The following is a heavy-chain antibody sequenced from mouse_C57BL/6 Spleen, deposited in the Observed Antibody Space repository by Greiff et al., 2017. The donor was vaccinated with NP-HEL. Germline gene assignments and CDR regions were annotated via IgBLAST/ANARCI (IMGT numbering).Heavy chain of an antibody. CDR1: GFTFSDYG. CDR3: ARDYYGSRYAMDY. V-gene: IGHV5-17*01. D-gene: IGHD1-1*01. Sequence: EVKLMESGGGLVKPGGSLKLSCAASGFTFSDYGMHWVRQAPEKGLEWVAYISSGSSTIYYADTVKGRFTISRDTAKNTLFLQMNSLRSEDTAMYYCARDYYGSRYAMDYWGQGTSVTVSS. J-gene: IGHJ4*01. CDR2: ISSGSSTI.